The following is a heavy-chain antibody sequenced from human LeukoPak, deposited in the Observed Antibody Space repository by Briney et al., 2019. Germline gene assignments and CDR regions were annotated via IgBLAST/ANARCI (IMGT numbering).Heavy chain of an antibody. CDR3: ARRNGYPFFDY. J-gene: IGHJ4*02. CDR1: GGSVSSSRYY. Sequence: SETLSLTCTVSGGSVSSSRYYWGWIRQPPGKGLEWIGSIYYSGSTYYNPSLKSRVTISIGTSKNQFSLKLTSVTAADTAVYYCARRNGYPFFDYWGQGTLVTVSS. CDR2: IYYSGST. V-gene: IGHV4-39*01. D-gene: IGHD5-18*01.